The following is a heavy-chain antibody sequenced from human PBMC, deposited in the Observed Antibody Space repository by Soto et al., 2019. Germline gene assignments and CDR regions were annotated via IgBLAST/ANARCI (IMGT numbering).Heavy chain of an antibody. V-gene: IGHV4-31*03. D-gene: IGHD6-6*01. J-gene: IGHJ5*02. Sequence: PSETLSLTCTVAGGSISSGGYYWTWIRQLPGKGLEWIGCMYNSGSAYYNPSLKSRLSISGDTSKNLFSLRLSAVTAADTAVYFCARGSFSSSSSWFDPWGQGTLVTVSS. CDR1: GGSISSGGYY. CDR2: MYNSGSA. CDR3: ARGSFSSSSSWFDP.